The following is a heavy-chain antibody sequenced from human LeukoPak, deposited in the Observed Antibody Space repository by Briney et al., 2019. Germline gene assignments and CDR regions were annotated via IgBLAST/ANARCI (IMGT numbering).Heavy chain of an antibody. J-gene: IGHJ4*02. CDR2: ISSSSSTI. Sequence: GGSLRLSCAASGFTFSSYSMNWVRQAPGKGLEWVSYISSSSSTIYYADSVKGRFTISRDNAKNSLYLQMNSLRAEDTAVYYCARDRIKYCSGGSCWQGVDYWGQGTLVTVSS. V-gene: IGHV3-48*01. D-gene: IGHD2-15*01. CDR1: GFTFSSYS. CDR3: ARDRIKYCSGGSCWQGVDY.